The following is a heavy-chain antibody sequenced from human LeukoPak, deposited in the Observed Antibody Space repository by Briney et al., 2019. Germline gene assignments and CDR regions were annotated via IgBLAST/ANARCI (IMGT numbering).Heavy chain of an antibody. CDR1: GGSFSGYY. D-gene: IGHD3-10*01. Sequence: SETLSLTCAVYGGSFSGYYWSWIRQPPGKGLEWIGEINHSGSTNYNPSLKSRVTISVDTSKNQFSLKLSSVTAADTAVYCCARGRPGGSGSYYRLDYWGQGTLVTVSS. CDR2: INHSGST. J-gene: IGHJ4*02. CDR3: ARGRPGGSGSYYRLDY. V-gene: IGHV4-34*01.